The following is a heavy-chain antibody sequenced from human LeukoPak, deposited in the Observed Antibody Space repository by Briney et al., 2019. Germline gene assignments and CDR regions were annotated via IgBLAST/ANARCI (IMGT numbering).Heavy chain of an antibody. CDR2: ISSSSSTI. Sequence: GGSLRLSCAASGFTFSSYSMNWVRQAPGKGLKWVSYISSSSSTIYYADSVKGRFTISRDNAKNSLYLQMNSLRAEDTAVYYCASLAAGYCSGGSCTEPSFDYWGQGTLVTVSS. J-gene: IGHJ4*02. D-gene: IGHD2-15*01. CDR3: ASLAAGYCSGGSCTEPSFDY. V-gene: IGHV3-48*04. CDR1: GFTFSSYS.